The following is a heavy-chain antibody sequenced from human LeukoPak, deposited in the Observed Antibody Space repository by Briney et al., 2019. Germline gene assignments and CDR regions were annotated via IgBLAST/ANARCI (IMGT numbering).Heavy chain of an antibody. CDR2: IYTSGST. J-gene: IGHJ4*02. CDR1: GGSISSYY. V-gene: IGHV4-4*07. Sequence: SETLSLTCTVSGGSISSYYWSWIRQPPGKGLEWIGRIYTSGSTNYNPSLKSRVTMSVDTSKNQFSLKLSSVTAADTAVYYCARDSVGIVGATYYFDYWGQGTLVTVSS. CDR3: ARDSVGIVGATYYFDY. D-gene: IGHD1-26*01.